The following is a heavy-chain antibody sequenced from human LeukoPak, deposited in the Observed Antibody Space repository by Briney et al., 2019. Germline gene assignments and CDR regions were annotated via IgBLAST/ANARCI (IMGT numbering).Heavy chain of an antibody. V-gene: IGHV5-51*01. J-gene: IGHJ4*02. CDR1: GYRFTTYW. CDR2: TFPGDSKT. D-gene: IGHD1-1*01. CDR3: ARRAFIDNWNDGRYFDY. Sequence: HGESLKISCKCSGYRFTTYWIGWVGQMPGKGLEWMGITFPGDSKTTYSPSFQGQVTMSAHKSITTAYLQWSSLKDSDTAMYYCARRAFIDNWNDGRYFDYWGQGTLVTVSS.